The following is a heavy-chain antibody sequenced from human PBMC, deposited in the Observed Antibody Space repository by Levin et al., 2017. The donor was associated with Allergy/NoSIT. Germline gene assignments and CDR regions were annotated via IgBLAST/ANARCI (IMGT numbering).Heavy chain of an antibody. CDR2: INHSGST. J-gene: IGHJ3*02. V-gene: IGHV4-34*01. D-gene: IGHD6-19*01. CDR3: ARGGWVRDRRIAVPRPGAFDI. CDR1: GGSFSGYY. Sequence: SETLSLTCAVYGGSFSGYYWSWIRQPPGKGLEWIGEINHSGSTNYNPSLKSRVTISVDASKNQFSLKLSSVTAADTAVYYCARGGWVRDRRIAVPRPGAFDIWGQGTMVTVSS.